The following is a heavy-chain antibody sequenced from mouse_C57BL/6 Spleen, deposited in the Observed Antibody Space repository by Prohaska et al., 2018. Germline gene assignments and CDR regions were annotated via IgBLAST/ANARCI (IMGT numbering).Heavy chain of an antibody. CDR3: MRYGSSYWYFDV. V-gene: IGHV11-2*01. Sequence: EVQLLETGGGLVQPGGSRGLSCEGSGFTFSGFWMSWVRQTPGKTLEWIGDINSDGSAINYGPSIKVRFTIFRDNDKSTLYLQMSNVRSDDTATYFCMRYGSSYWYFDVWGTGTTVTVSS. J-gene: IGHJ1*03. CDR2: INSDGSAI. CDR1: GFTFSGFW. D-gene: IGHD1-1*01.